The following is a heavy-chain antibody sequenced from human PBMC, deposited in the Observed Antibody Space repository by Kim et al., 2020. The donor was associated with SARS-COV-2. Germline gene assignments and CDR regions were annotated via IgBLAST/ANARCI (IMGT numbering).Heavy chain of an antibody. J-gene: IGHJ5*02. CDR3: ASRNPWFDP. CDR2: ISGSGSRT. CDR1: GFTFRSHT. V-gene: IGHV3-23*01. Sequence: GGSLRLSCAGSGFTFRSHTMSWVRQAPGKGLEWVSDISGSGSRTYYADSVKGRFTISRDSSRNTLFLQMNSLRAEDTAIYYCASRNPWFDPWGQGTLVTVSS.